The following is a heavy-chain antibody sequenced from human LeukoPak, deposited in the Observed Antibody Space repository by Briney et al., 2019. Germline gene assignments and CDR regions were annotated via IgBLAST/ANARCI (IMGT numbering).Heavy chain of an antibody. J-gene: IGHJ4*02. D-gene: IGHD1-26*01. CDR2: IDYAGNT. CDR3: ARRSKTYTGTYQMPFDY. CDR1: GGSISSYY. V-gene: IGHV4-39*02. Sequence: SETLSLTCTVSGGSISSYYWGWIRQPPGKGLEWIASIDYAGNTYYNPSLKSRVTIPVDTSKNHFSLKLKSVTAADTTVYYCARRSKTYTGTYQMPFDYWGQRTLVAVSS.